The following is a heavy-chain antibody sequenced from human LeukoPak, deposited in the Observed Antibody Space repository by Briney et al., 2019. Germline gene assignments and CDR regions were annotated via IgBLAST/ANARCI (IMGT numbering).Heavy chain of an antibody. CDR1: GFTFSSYS. D-gene: IGHD3-10*01. Sequence: PGGSLRLSCAASGFTFSSYSMNWVRQAPGKGLEWVSSISSSSSYIYYADSVKGRFTISRDNAKNSLYLQMNSLRAEDTAVYYCARGVNMVRAFDIWGQGTMVTVSS. J-gene: IGHJ3*02. CDR2: ISSSSSYI. V-gene: IGHV3-21*01. CDR3: ARGVNMVRAFDI.